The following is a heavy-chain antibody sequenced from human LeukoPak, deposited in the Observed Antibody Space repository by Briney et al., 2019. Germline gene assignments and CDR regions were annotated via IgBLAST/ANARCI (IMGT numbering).Heavy chain of an antibody. CDR3: ARNGGDYVFDY. J-gene: IGHJ4*02. V-gene: IGHV3-23*01. D-gene: IGHD4-17*01. Sequence: PGGSLRLSCAASGFAFSNQAMGWVRQASGKGLEWVSAISDSGGSRYYADSVKGRFTISRDNSKNTLFLQMNSLRAEDTAVYYCARNGGDYVFDYWGQGTLVTVSS. CDR2: ISDSGGSR. CDR1: GFAFSNQA.